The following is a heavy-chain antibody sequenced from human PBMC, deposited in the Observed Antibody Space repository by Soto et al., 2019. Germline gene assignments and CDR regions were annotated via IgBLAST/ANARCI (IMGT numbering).Heavy chain of an antibody. D-gene: IGHD3-10*01. CDR3: ARSDTAFGNYYYYYYMDV. Sequence: PSETLSLTSPVSGGSISSYYWSWIRQPPGKGLEWIGYIYYSGSTNYNPSLKSRVTISVDTSKNQFSLKLSSVTAADTAVYYCARSDTAFGNYYYYYYMDVWGKGTTVTVSS. J-gene: IGHJ6*03. V-gene: IGHV4-59*01. CDR2: IYYSGST. CDR1: GGSISSYY.